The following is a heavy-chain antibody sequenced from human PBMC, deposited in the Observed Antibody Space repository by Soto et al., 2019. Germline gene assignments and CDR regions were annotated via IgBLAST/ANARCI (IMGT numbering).Heavy chain of an antibody. CDR1: GYSISSSNW. D-gene: IGHD3-10*01. J-gene: IGHJ6*02. V-gene: IGHV4-28*01. CDR2: IYYSGTT. Sequence: SETLCLTCAVSGYSISSSNWWGWIRQPPGKGLEWIGYIYYSGTTYYNPSLKSRVTMSVDTSKNQFSLKLTSVTAVDTAVYYCARIFGFGGMDVWGQGTTVT. CDR3: ARIFGFGGMDV.